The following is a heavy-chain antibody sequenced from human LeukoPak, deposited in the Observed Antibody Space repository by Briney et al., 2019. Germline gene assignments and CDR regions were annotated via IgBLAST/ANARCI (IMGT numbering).Heavy chain of an antibody. Sequence: PSETLSLTCTVSGASISSVTWWSWVRQSPGKELEYIGEIYHNGNSKFNPALQSRVTMAVDKSQNQFFLTLTSLTAADTAVYYCARFGGFYFDHWGLGKMVIVSS. V-gene: IGHV4-4*02. CDR1: GASISSVTW. J-gene: IGHJ4*02. D-gene: IGHD2-15*01. CDR2: IYHNGNS. CDR3: ARFGGFYFDH.